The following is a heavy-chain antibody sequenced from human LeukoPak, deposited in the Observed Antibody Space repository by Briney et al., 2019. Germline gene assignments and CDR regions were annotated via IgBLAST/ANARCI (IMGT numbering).Heavy chain of an antibody. D-gene: IGHD3-3*01. CDR3: ARLQFRVAFDY. Sequence: GGSLRLSCAASGLTVSSNYMSWVRQAPGKGLEWVSIIYGGGSTFYADSVKGRFTISRDNSKNTLFLQMNSLRAEDTAIYYCARLQFRVAFDYWGQGTLVTVSS. V-gene: IGHV3-53*01. CDR2: IYGGGST. J-gene: IGHJ4*02. CDR1: GLTVSSNY.